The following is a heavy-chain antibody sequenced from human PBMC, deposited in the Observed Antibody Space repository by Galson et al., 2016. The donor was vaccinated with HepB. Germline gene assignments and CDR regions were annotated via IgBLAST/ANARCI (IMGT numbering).Heavy chain of an antibody. J-gene: IGHJ4*03. V-gene: IGHV3-23*01. D-gene: IGHD1-26*01. CDR2: ISGTGDTT. CDR1: GFTFSNYA. Sequence: SLRLSCAASGFTFSNYAMTWVRQAPGKGLEWVSGISGTGDTTYYADSMKGRFTISRDNSKNTLYLRMNSLRAEDTAVYYWAKAVGGSSVSLPGYWGQGTPVTVSS. CDR3: AKAVGGSSVSLPGY.